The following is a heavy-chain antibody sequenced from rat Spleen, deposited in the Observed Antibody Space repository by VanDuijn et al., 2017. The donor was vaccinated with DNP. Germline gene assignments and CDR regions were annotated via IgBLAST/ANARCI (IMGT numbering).Heavy chain of an antibody. CDR3: ALAGRGALDA. Sequence: QVQLKESGPGLVQPSQTLSLTCTVPGFSLTSYTVSWVRQPPGKGLEWIAAMSSGGSTYYSSALKSRLTISRDTSKSQVFLKMNSLQTEDTAMYFCALAGRGALDAWGQGTSVTVSS. V-gene: IGHV2-6*01. CDR2: MSSGGST. CDR1: GFSLTSYT. J-gene: IGHJ4*01. D-gene: IGHD1-4*01.